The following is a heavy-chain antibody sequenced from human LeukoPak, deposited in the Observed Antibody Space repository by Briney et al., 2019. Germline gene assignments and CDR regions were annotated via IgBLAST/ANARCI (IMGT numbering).Heavy chain of an antibody. D-gene: IGHD3-3*01. Sequence: ASVKVSCKASGYTFTGYYMHWVRQAPGQGLEWMGWINPNSGGTNYARKFQGRVTMTRDTSISTAYMELSRLRSDDTAVYYCARPQSRITIFGVVGRDYAFDIWGQGTMVTVSS. J-gene: IGHJ3*02. CDR2: INPNSGGT. V-gene: IGHV1-2*02. CDR1: GYTFTGYY. CDR3: ARPQSRITIFGVVGRDYAFDI.